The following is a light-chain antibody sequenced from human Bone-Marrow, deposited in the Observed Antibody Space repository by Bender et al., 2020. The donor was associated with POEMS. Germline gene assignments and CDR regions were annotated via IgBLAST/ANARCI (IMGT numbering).Light chain of an antibody. V-gene: IGLV3-21*02. Sequence: SYVLTQPPSVSVAPGQTARITCGGNNIGSKTVNWYQQKPGQAPLVVVYDDSERPSGVPDRFSGSKSGTSASLAITGLQAEDEGDYYCQSYDNSLGGWVFGGGTKLTVL. CDR1: NIGSKT. CDR2: DDS. CDR3: QSYDNSLGGWV. J-gene: IGLJ3*02.